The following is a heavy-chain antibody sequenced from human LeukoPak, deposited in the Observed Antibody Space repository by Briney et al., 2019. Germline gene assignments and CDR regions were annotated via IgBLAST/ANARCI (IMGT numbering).Heavy chain of an antibody. V-gene: IGHV1-46*01. CDR1: GGTFSSYA. Sequence: ASVKVSCKASGGTFSSYAISWVRQAPGQGLEWMGIINPSGGSTSYAQKFQGRVTMTRDTSTSTVYMELSSLRSEDTAVYYCARDGTTHDLAFDYWGQGTLVTVSS. CDR3: ARDGTTHDLAFDY. CDR2: INPSGGST. D-gene: IGHD1-14*01. J-gene: IGHJ4*02.